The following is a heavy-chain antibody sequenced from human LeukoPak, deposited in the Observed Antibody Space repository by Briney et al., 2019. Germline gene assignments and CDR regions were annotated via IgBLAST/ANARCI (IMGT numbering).Heavy chain of an antibody. D-gene: IGHD6-6*01. CDR2: IRYGGSNK. Sequence: PGGSLRLSCAASGFTFSSFGMHWVRQAPGKGLEWVSFIRYGGSNKYYADSVKGRFTISRDNSKNTLYLQMNSLRAEDTAVYYCAKSRKYSSSPQYYFDYRGQGILVTVSS. CDR1: GFTFSSFG. J-gene: IGHJ4*02. V-gene: IGHV3-30*02. CDR3: AKSRKYSSSPQYYFDY.